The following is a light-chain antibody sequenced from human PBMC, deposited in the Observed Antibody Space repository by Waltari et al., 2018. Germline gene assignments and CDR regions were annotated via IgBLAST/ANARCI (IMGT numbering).Light chain of an antibody. CDR3: HQYYSTPQT. Sequence: DIVLTQSPEFMAVSLGERATLNCKSSQSLLFNSDSKSYLAWYQQRRGQPPTLPIYWASTRESGVPDRFNGSGSGTDFSLTISSLQAEDAAVYYCHQYYSTPQTFGQGTKVEVK. CDR1: QSLLFNSDSKSY. J-gene: IGKJ1*01. CDR2: WAS. V-gene: IGKV4-1*01.